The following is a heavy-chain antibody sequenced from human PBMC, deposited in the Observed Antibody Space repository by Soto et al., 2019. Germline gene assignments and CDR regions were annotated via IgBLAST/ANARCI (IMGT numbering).Heavy chain of an antibody. V-gene: IGHV6-1*01. J-gene: IGHJ6*02. CDR3: AGVTWFRGREI. CDR2: TYYRSKWSN. D-gene: IGHD3-10*01. Sequence: SQTLALTCAISGDSVSSDSAARIWIRQSPSRGLEWLGRTYYRSKWSNDYALSVKSRITINPDKSKNHFSLQLYSVTTEDTAVYYCAGVTWFRGREIWGQGTTVNVS. CDR1: GDSVSSDSAA.